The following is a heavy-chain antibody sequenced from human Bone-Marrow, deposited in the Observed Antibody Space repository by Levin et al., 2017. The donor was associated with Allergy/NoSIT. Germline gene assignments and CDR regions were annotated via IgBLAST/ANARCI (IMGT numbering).Heavy chain of an antibody. Sequence: LSLTCAASGFTFSNAWMSWVRQAPGKGLEWVGRIKSKTDGGTTDYAAPVKGRFTISRDDSKNTLYLQMNSLKTEDTAVYYCTTVYYDILTGFYYYYYMDVWGKGTTVTVSS. CDR3: TTVYYDILTGFYYYYYMDV. CDR2: IKSKTDGGTT. V-gene: IGHV3-15*01. J-gene: IGHJ6*03. CDR1: GFTFSNAW. D-gene: IGHD3-9*01.